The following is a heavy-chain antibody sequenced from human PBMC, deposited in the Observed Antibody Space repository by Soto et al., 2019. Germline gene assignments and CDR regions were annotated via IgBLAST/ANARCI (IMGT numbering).Heavy chain of an antibody. V-gene: IGHV1-8*01. CDR3: ARASYLDPAFDI. J-gene: IGHJ3*02. CDR2: VNPNSGNT. D-gene: IGHD2-2*03. CDR1: GYTFTSYD. Sequence: QVQLVQSGAEVKRPGASVKVSCKASGYTFTSYDFNWVRQAPGQGLAWMGWVNPNSGNTEYAQKFQGRVTMTRNTSIRTAYTELSSLRSEDTPVYYCARASYLDPAFDIWGQGTMVTVSS.